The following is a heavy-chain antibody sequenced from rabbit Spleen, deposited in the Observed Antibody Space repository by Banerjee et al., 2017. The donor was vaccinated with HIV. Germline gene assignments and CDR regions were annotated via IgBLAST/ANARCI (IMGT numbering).Heavy chain of an antibody. V-gene: IGHV1S45*01. CDR1: GVSFSGDSY. D-gene: IGHD8-1*01. CDR2: IDAGSSGYT. Sequence: QEQLEESGGDLVQPGGSLTLSCKASGVSFSGDSYMCWVRQAPGKGLEWIACIDAGSSGYTYFASWAKGRFTISKTSSTTVTLQMTSLTAADTATYFCARDAGTSFSTYGMDLWGPGTLVTVS. J-gene: IGHJ6*01. CDR3: ARDAGTSFSTYGMDL.